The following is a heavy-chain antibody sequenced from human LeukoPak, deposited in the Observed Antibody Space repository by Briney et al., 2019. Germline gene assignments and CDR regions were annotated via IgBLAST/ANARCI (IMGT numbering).Heavy chain of an antibody. D-gene: IGHD3-10*01. CDR2: ISGSGGST. CDR1: GFTFNNYA. J-gene: IGHJ4*02. V-gene: IGHV3-23*01. Sequence: GSLRLSCVASGFTFNNYAMSWVRQAPGKGPEWVSGISGSGGSTYYADSVEGRFTISRDNSKNTLFLQMNSLRAEDTAVYYCAKSANTWPYYFDYWGRGTLVTVSS. CDR3: AKSANTWPYYFDY.